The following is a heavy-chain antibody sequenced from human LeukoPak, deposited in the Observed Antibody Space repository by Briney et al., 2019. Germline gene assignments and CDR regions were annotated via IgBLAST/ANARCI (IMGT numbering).Heavy chain of an antibody. CDR2: ISYDGSNK. CDR3: ARGLTTVTSNWFDP. D-gene: IGHD4-17*01. V-gene: IGHV3-30*04. CDR1: GFTFSDYA. Sequence: GGSLRLSCAASGFTFSDYAMHWVRQAPGKGLEWVAVISYDGSNKYYADSVKGRFTISRDNSKNTLYLQMNSLRAEDTAVYYCARGLTTVTSNWFDPWGQGTLVTVSS. J-gene: IGHJ5*02.